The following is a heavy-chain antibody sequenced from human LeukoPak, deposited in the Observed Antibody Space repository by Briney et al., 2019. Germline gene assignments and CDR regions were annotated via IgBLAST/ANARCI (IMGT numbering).Heavy chain of an antibody. Sequence: GGSLRLSRAASGFTVSGTHMSWVPQAPGKGLEWISAIYTGGTTYYSDSVEGRFTISRDKSKNTLYLHMDSLRVEDTAVYYCARDQATSGGGLDSWGQGTLVTVSS. D-gene: IGHD3-16*01. CDR2: IYTGGTT. J-gene: IGHJ4*02. CDR3: ARDQATSGGGLDS. V-gene: IGHV3-53*01. CDR1: GFTVSGTH.